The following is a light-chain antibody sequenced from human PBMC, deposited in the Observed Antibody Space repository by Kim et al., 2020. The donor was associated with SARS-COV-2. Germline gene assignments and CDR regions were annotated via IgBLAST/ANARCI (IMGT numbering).Light chain of an antibody. J-gene: IGLJ3*02. CDR1: SSNIGSNN. CDR3: AVWDDSLKQGV. Sequence: QSVLTQPPSASGTPGQRVTISCSGSSSNIGSNNVVWYQQLPGAAPNLLIYSNNQRPSWVPDRFSGSRSGTSASLAISGLQSGDEADYYCAVWDDSLKQGVFGGGTQLTVL. CDR2: SNN. V-gene: IGLV1-44*01.